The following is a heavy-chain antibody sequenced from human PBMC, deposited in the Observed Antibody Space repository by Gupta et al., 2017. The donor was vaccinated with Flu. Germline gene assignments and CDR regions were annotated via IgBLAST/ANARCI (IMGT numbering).Heavy chain of an antibody. CDR2: IRSKFDGGTT. D-gene: IGHD5/OR15-5a*01. V-gene: IGHV3-15*02. CDR3: ATENTVYDSAPYFDN. Sequence: EVQLVESGGALVKPGGSLRLSCTVSGLTFSNAWMTWVRQAPGRGLEWVGRIRSKFDGGTTDYGAPVKGRFIVSRDDSKSTVYLQMSSLKSDDTGVYYCATENTVYDSAPYFDNWGQGTPVTVST. J-gene: IGHJ4*02. CDR1: GLTFSNAW.